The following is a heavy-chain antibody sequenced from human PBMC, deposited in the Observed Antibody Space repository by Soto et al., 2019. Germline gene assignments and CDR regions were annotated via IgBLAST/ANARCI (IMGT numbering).Heavy chain of an antibody. CDR3: GRYDSSGSDDY. CDR1: GFTFSSYS. V-gene: IGHV3-21*01. CDR2: ISSSSIYI. J-gene: IGHJ4*02. Sequence: EVQLVESGGGLVKPGGSLRLSCAASGFTFSSYSMNWVRQAPGKGLEWVSSISSSSIYIYYADSVKGRFTISRDNAKNSLYLQMNSLRAEDTAVYYCGRYDSSGSDDYWGQGPWSPSPQ. D-gene: IGHD3-22*01.